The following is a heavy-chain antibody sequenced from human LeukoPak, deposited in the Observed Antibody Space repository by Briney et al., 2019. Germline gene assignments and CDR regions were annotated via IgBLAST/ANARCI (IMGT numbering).Heavy chain of an antibody. CDR2: IYYSENT. V-gene: IGHV4-59*02. J-gene: IGHJ6*02. Sequence: KPSETLSLTCTVSGGSVSGYYWSWIRQPPGKGLEWIGYIYYSENTNYNPSLKSRLIMSLDTSKNHFSLKLNSVTAADTAVYYCARFRGHLYYYYGMDVWGQGTTVTVSS. CDR3: ARFRGHLYYYYGMDV. CDR1: GGSVSGYY. D-gene: IGHD3-10*01.